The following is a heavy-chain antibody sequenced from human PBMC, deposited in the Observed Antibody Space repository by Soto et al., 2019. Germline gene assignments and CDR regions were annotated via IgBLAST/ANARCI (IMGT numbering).Heavy chain of an antibody. CDR2: IIPIFGTA. D-gene: IGHD4-17*01. J-gene: IGHJ4*02. CDR3: ARGDDDGGNQDY. V-gene: IGHV1-69*01. Sequence: QVQLVQSGAEVKKPGASVKVSCNASGVTFSSYGISWVRQAPGQGLEWMGGIIPIFGTANSAQKFQGRVTITADESTSTAYMELSSLRSEDTAVYYCARGDDDGGNQDYWGQGTLVTVSS. CDR1: GVTFSSYG.